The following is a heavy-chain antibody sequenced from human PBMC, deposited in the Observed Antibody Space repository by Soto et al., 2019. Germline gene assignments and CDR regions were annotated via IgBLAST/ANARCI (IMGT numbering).Heavy chain of an antibody. CDR2: IGYSGAT. V-gene: IGHV4-31*03. Sequence: SETLSLTCTVSGGSITSGGSFWSWIRQHPGKGPEWIAFIGYSGATSYNPSLASRVTISADTYKRQFSLNLRSVTAADTAVYYCARGGASSKWFAPWGQGTLVTVSS. D-gene: IGHD2-15*01. J-gene: IGHJ5*02. CDR1: GGSITSGGSF. CDR3: ARGGASSKWFAP.